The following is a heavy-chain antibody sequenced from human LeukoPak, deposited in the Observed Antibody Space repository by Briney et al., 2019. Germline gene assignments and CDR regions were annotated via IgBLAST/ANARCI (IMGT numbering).Heavy chain of an antibody. J-gene: IGHJ6*03. Sequence: ASVKVSCKASGGTFSSYAISWVRQAPGQGLEWMGGIIPIFGTANYAQKFQGRVTITTDESTSTAYMELSSLRSEDTAVYYCAREGGGPYYYYYMDVWGKGTTVTVSS. D-gene: IGHD2-15*01. CDR2: IIPIFGTA. CDR3: AREGGGPYYYYYMDV. V-gene: IGHV1-69*05. CDR1: GGTFSSYA.